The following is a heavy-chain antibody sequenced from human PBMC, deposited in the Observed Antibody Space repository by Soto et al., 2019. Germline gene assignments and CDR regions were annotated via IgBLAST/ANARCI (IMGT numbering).Heavy chain of an antibody. CDR3: ARSVIAAAGLFDY. CDR1: GFTFSSYS. D-gene: IGHD6-13*01. CDR2: ISSSSSYI. Sequence: KAGGSLRLSCAASGFTFSSYSMNWARQAPGKGLEWVSSISSSSSYIYYADSVKGRFTISRDNAKNSLYLQMNSLRAEDTAVYYCARSVIAAAGLFDYWGQGTLVTVSS. V-gene: IGHV3-21*01. J-gene: IGHJ4*02.